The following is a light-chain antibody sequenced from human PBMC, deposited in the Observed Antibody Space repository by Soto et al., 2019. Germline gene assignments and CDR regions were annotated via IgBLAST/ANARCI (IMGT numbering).Light chain of an antibody. V-gene: IGLV2-14*01. Sequence: QSALTQPASVSGSPGQSITISCTGTSSDVGGYNYVSWYQQHPGKDPKLMIYEVSNRPSGVSNRFSGSKSGHTASLTISGLKAEDEADYYCSSYTSSSTLEVFGGGTKLTVL. CDR1: SSDVGGYNY. CDR2: EVS. J-gene: IGLJ3*02. CDR3: SSYTSSSTLEV.